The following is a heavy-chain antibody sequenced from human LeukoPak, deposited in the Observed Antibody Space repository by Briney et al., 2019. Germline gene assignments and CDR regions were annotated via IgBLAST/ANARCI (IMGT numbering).Heavy chain of an antibody. CDR1: GGSISSGSYY. CDR2: IYTSGST. J-gene: IGHJ6*03. CDR3: ARDRNGGNSGAYYYYYMDV. D-gene: IGHD4-23*01. Sequence: IPSQTLSLTCSVSGGSISSGSYYWSWIRQPAGKGLEWIGRIYTSGSTNYNPSLKSRVTISVDTSKNQFSLKLSSVTAADTAVYYCARDRNGGNSGAYYYYYMDVWGKGTTVTVSS. V-gene: IGHV4-61*02.